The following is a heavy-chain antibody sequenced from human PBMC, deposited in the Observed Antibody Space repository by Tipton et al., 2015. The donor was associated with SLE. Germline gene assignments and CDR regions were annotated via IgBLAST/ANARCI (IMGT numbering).Heavy chain of an antibody. CDR1: GYKFTSYF. V-gene: IGHV1-2*06. CDR2: ITLNSGGT. D-gene: IGHD3-16*01. J-gene: IGHJ4*02. Sequence: QLVQSGPEVKNPGASVKVSCKASGYKFTSYFLHWVRLAPGQGLEWMGRITLNSGGTNYAQKFQGRVTMTRDTSISTAYMDLTSLSSDDTAVYYCATESGGGYFDYWGQGTLVTVSS. CDR3: ATESGGGYFDY.